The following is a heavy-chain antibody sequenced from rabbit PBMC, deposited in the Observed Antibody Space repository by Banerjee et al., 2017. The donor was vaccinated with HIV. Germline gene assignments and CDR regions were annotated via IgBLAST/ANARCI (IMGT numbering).Heavy chain of an antibody. CDR3: ARLYANYGDAINL. J-gene: IGHJ4*01. CDR1: GFSFSSSYW. Sequence: QEQLVESGGGLVQPEGSLTVTCTASGFSFSSSYWMCWVRQAPGKGLEWIACIYTGSSGSIYYASWAKGRFTISKTSSTTVTLQMTSLTAADTATYFCARLYANYGDAINLWGPGTLVTVS. V-gene: IGHV1S45*01. CDR2: IYTGSSGSI. D-gene: IGHD6-1*01.